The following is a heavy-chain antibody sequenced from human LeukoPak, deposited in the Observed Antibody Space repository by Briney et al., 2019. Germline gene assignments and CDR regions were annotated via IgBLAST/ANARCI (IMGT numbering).Heavy chain of an antibody. CDR2: IWYDGSNK. Sequence: PGGSLRLSCAASGFTFSSYGMHWVRQAPGKGLEWVAVIWYDGSNKYYADSVKGRFTISRDNSKNTLYLQMNSLRAEDTAVYYCARDRGSYYDSSGYYYAGYFDYWGQGTLVTVSS. D-gene: IGHD3-22*01. CDR3: ARDRGSYYDSSGYYYAGYFDY. V-gene: IGHV3-33*01. CDR1: GFTFSSYG. J-gene: IGHJ4*02.